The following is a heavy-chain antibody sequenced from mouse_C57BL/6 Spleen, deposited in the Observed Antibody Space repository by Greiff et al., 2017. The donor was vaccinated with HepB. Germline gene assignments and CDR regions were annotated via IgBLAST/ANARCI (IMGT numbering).Heavy chain of an antibody. CDR2: IDPSDSYT. Sequence: QVQLQQPGAELVMPGASVKLSCKASGYTFTSYWMHWVKQRPGQGLEWIGEIDPSDSYTNYNQKFKGKSTLTVEKSSSTAYMQLSSLTSEDSAVYYCARIPSDYSNYVGAMDYWGQGTSVTVSS. CDR1: GYTFTSYW. J-gene: IGHJ4*01. V-gene: IGHV1-69*01. CDR3: ARIPSDYSNYVGAMDY. D-gene: IGHD2-5*01.